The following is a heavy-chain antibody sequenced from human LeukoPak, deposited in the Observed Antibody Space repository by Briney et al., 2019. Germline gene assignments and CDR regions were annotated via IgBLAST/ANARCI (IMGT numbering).Heavy chain of an antibody. CDR1: GFTFSSYW. J-gene: IGHJ4*02. V-gene: IGHV3-74*01. Sequence: GGSLRLSCAASGFTFSSYWMHWVRQAPGKGLVWVSRINSDGSSTSYADSVKGRFTISRDNAKNTLYLQMNSLRAEDTAVYYCARDVRGDDMITFGGASDYWGQGTLVTVSS. CDR3: ARDVRGDDMITFGGASDY. CDR2: INSDGSST. D-gene: IGHD3-16*01.